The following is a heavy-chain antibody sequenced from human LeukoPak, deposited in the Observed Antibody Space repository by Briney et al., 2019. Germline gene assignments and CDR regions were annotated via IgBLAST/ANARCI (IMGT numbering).Heavy chain of an antibody. Sequence: PSETLSLTCTVSGGSISSSSYYWGWIRQPPGKGLEWIGSIYYSGSTYYNPSLKSRVTISVDTSKNQSSLKLSSVTAADTAVYYCARQEGFPNWFDPWGQGTLVTVSS. V-gene: IGHV4-39*01. CDR3: ARQEGFPNWFDP. J-gene: IGHJ5*02. CDR1: GGSISSSSYY. CDR2: IYYSGST.